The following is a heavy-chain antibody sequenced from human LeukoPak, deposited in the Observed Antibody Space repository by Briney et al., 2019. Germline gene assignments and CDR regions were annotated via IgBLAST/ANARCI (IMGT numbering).Heavy chain of an antibody. V-gene: IGHV6-1*01. CDR2: TYYRSTWYN. Sequence: SQTLPLTCAISGDSVSSNSAAWNWIRQSPSRGLKWLGRTYYRSTWYNDYAVSVKSRITINPDTSKNQFSLQPNSVTPEDTAVYYCARDRGGWYPIDYWGQGTLVTVSS. CDR3: ARDRGGWYPIDY. J-gene: IGHJ4*02. D-gene: IGHD6-19*01. CDR1: GDSVSSNSAA.